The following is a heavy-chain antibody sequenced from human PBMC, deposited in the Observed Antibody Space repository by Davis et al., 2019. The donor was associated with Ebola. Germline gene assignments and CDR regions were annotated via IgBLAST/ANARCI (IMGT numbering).Heavy chain of an antibody. CDR2: IRGNSHYI. D-gene: IGHD3-16*01. V-gene: IGHV3-21*06. J-gene: IGHJ3*02. CDR3: ARVQGGAHEGFDI. CDR1: GFTLSTYS. Sequence: GESLKISCAASGFTLSTYSMNWVRRAPGKGLEWVSLIRGNSHYIYYGDSVKGRFPISRDNTKNSLSLQMSSLTVEDTGVYYCARVQGGAHEGFDIGGQGTTVTVSS.